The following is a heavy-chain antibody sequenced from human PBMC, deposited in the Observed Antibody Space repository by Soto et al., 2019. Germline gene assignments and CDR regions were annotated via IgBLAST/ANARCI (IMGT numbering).Heavy chain of an antibody. D-gene: IGHD5-12*01. CDR3: ARERREKIHDGYDIDY. CDR2: IYTTGST. Sequence: SETLSLTCTVSGDSISDYDWSWIRQPAGKGLEWIGRIYTTGSTDYNPSRKSRVTISIDMSKNQFSLKVTTMTAADTAVYYCARERREKIHDGYDIDYWGQGTLVTVSS. CDR1: GDSISDYD. J-gene: IGHJ4*02. V-gene: IGHV4-4*07.